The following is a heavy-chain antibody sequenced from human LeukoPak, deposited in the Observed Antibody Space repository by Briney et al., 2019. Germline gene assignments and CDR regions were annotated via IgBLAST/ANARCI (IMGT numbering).Heavy chain of an antibody. CDR2: IYYSGST. J-gene: IGHJ6*02. CDR1: GGSISSYY. V-gene: IGHV4-59*01. CDR3: ARGGWGYYYYGMDV. Sequence: SETLSLTCAVSGGSISSYYWSWIRQPPGKGLEWIGYIYYSGSTNYNPSLKSRVTISVDTSKNQFSLKLSSVTAADTAVYYCARGGWGYYYYGMDVWGQGTTVTVSS. D-gene: IGHD3-16*01.